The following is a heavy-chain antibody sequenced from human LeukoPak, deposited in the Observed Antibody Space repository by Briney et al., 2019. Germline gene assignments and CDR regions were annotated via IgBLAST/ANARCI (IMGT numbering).Heavy chain of an antibody. V-gene: IGHV3-30*18. CDR3: AKSGYQLLAGNWFDP. CDR2: ISYDGSNK. CDR1: GFTFSTYG. J-gene: IGHJ5*02. D-gene: IGHD2-2*01. Sequence: RGSLRLSCVASGFTFSTYGMHWVRQAPGKGLEWVAVISYDGSNKNYADSVKGRFTISRDNSRNTLDLQMNSLRPEDTAVYYCAKSGYQLLAGNWFDPWGQGTLVTVSS.